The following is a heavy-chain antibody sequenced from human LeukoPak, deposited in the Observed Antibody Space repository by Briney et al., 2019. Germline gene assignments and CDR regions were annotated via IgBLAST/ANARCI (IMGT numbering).Heavy chain of an antibody. CDR1: GFTFSSYS. Sequence: GGSLRLFCAASGFTFSSYSMNWVRQAPGKGLEWVSYISSSSSTIYYADSVKGRFTISRDDAKNSLYLQMNSLRAEDTAVYYCARVEQQLVPPYYYMDVWGKGTTVTVSS. V-gene: IGHV3-48*01. J-gene: IGHJ6*03. D-gene: IGHD6-13*01. CDR2: ISSSSSTI. CDR3: ARVEQQLVPPYYYMDV.